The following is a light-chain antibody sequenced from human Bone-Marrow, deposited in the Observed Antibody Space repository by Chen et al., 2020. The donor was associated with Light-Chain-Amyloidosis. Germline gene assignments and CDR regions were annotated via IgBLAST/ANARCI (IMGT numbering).Light chain of an antibody. Sequence: QSALTQPASVSASPGQSITIYCTGSSSDVGGYDYVSWYQQHPGKAPKLLIYDVRIRPSGVSNRFSGSKSGNTASLASSGLLTEDEAAYYCSSYTSSSGAVVFGGGTKLTVL. J-gene: IGLJ2*01. V-gene: IGLV2-14*03. CDR2: DVR. CDR1: SSDVGGYDY. CDR3: SSYTSSSGAVV.